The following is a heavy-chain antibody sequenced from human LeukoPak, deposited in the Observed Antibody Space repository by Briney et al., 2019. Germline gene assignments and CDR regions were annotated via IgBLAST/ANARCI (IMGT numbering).Heavy chain of an antibody. CDR1: GFTFSTYD. J-gene: IGHJ6*02. V-gene: IGHV3-13*04. CDR3: ARGDCSGGSCSSMDV. Sequence: GGSLRLSCAASGFTFSTYDMHWVRQATGKGLEWVSGINPAGDTYYPGSVKGRFTISREDAKNSLYLQMNSLRVGDTAVYYCARGDCSGGSCSSMDVWGQGTTVTVSS. D-gene: IGHD2-15*01. CDR2: INPAGDT.